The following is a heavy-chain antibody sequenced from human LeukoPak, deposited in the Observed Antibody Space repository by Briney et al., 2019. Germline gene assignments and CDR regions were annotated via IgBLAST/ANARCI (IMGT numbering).Heavy chain of an antibody. V-gene: IGHV3-74*01. D-gene: IGHD2/OR15-2a*01. J-gene: IGHJ4*02. CDR2: IPTDDNPT. CDR1: GLVFSNFV. CDR3: ARDHYFKIDY. Sequence: PGGSLRLSCAASGLVFSNFVMHWVRQAPGKGLVWVSRIPTDDNPTNYADFVQGRFTISRDNAKNTVYLQMNNLRAEDTAVYYCARDHYFKIDYWGQGTLVTVSS.